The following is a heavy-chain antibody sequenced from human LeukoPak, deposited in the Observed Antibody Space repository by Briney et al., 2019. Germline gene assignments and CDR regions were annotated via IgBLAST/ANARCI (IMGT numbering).Heavy chain of an antibody. D-gene: IGHD4-17*01. CDR1: GFTFSDYY. Sequence: GGSLRLSCAASGFTFSDYYMSWIRQAPGKGLEWVSYISSSSSYTNYADSVKGRFTISRDNAKNSLYLQMNSLRAEDTAVYYCARGCYYGDCPGAFDIWGQGTMVTVSS. CDR3: ARGCYYGDCPGAFDI. CDR2: ISSSSSYT. J-gene: IGHJ3*02. V-gene: IGHV3-11*05.